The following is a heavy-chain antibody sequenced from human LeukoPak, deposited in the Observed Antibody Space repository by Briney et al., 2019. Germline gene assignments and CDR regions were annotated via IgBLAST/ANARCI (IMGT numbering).Heavy chain of an antibody. Sequence: GGPLRLSCAASGFTFSSYSMNWVRQAPGKGLEWVSSISSSSSYIYYADSVKGRFTISRDNAKNSLYLRMNSLRAEDTAVYYCARVGSGYDFLDYWGQGTLVTVSS. CDR3: ARVGSGYDFLDY. CDR1: GFTFSSYS. D-gene: IGHD5-12*01. CDR2: ISSSSSYI. J-gene: IGHJ4*02. V-gene: IGHV3-21*01.